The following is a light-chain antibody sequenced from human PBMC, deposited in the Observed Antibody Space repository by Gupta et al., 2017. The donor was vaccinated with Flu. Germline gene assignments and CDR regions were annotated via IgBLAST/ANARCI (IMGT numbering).Light chain of an antibody. CDR3: AAWDDSLNDLL. V-gene: IGLV1-44*01. J-gene: IGLJ2*01. CDR2: TNN. CDR1: SSNIGSHV. Sequence: QSVLTQPPSASGTPGQRVTISCSGGSSNIGSHVVDWYQQVPGTAPRLLIYTNNQRHSGVPDRFSGSKSGTSASLAISGLQSEDEADYFCAAWDDSLNDLLFGGGTKLTVL.